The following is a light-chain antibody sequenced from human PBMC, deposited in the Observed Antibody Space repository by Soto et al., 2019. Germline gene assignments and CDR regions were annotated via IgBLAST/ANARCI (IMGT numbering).Light chain of an antibody. V-gene: IGKV3D-20*02. Sequence: EIVMKQSPGTLSVSPGERATLSCRASQSVSSSYLGWYQQKPGQAPRLLIYDASTRATGIPARFSGSGSGTDFTLTISSLEPEDFAVYSCQQRSDWPITFGQGTLLEIK. CDR3: QQRSDWPIT. CDR2: DAS. CDR1: QSVSSSY. J-gene: IGKJ5*01.